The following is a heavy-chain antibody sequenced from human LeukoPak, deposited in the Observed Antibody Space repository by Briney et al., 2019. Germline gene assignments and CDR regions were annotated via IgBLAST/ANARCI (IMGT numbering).Heavy chain of an antibody. D-gene: IGHD2-21*02. V-gene: IGHV4-59*01. J-gene: IGHJ3*02. CDR3: ARDGRGHIVVVTAIPPPDAFDI. CDR1: GGSISSYY. Sequence: SETLSLTCTVSGGSISSYYLSWIRQPPGKGLEWIGYISYSGSTNYNPSLKSRVTISVDTSKNQFSLKLSSVTAADTAVYYCARDGRGHIVVVTAIPPPDAFDIWGQGTMVTASS. CDR2: ISYSGST.